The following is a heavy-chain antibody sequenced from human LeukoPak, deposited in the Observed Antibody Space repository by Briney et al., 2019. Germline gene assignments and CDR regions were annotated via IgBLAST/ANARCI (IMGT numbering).Heavy chain of an antibody. CDR3: ARAGGSVGWYGTIDS. CDR2: IYTSGST. J-gene: IGHJ4*02. CDR1: GGSISSGSYY. Sequence: SETLSLTCTVSGGSISSGSYYWSWIPQPAGQELEWIGHIYTSGSTSYNPSLQSRVTISVDTSNHEFSLKLTSVTAADTAVYYCARAGGSVGWYGTIDSWGQGTLVTVSS. D-gene: IGHD6-19*01. V-gene: IGHV4-61*09.